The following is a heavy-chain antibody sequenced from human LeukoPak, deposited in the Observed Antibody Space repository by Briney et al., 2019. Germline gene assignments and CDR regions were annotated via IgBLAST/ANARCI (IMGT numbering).Heavy chain of an antibody. CDR2: IYSGGAT. D-gene: IGHD2-15*01. J-gene: IGHJ4*02. V-gene: IGHV3-53*01. CDR3: ASSWYFGY. Sequence: GGPLRLSCAASGFTVSSNYMNWVRQAPGKGLEWVSVIYSGGATYYADSVKGRFTISRDNSKNTLYLQMNSLRAEDTAVYYCASSWYFGYWGQGTLVTVSS. CDR1: GFTVSSNY.